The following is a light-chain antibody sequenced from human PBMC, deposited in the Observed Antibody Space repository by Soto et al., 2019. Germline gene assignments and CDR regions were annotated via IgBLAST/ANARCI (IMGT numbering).Light chain of an antibody. J-gene: IGLJ1*01. CDR1: SSDVGRYNL. CDR3: CLYAVTFYV. Sequence: QSVLTQPASVSGSPGQSITISCTGTSSDVGRYNLVSWYQQHPGKAPKLIIHEDSKRSSGLSNRFSGSKSGNTASLTISGLQAEDEADYYCCLYAVTFYVFGTGTKVTVL. V-gene: IGLV2-23*01. CDR2: EDS.